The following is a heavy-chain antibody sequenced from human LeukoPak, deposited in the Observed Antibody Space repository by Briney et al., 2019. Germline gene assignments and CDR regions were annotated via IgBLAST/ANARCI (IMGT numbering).Heavy chain of an antibody. CDR3: AKGHLKVFGVVYYPPPPAH. J-gene: IGHJ4*02. D-gene: IGHD3-3*01. Sequence: GGSLRLSCAASGFTFSSYAMSWVRQAPGKGLEWVSAISGSGGSTYYADSVKGRFTISRDNSKNTLYLQMNSLRAEDTAVYYCAKGHLKVFGVVYYPPPPAHWGQGTLVTVSS. CDR2: ISGSGGST. CDR1: GFTFSSYA. V-gene: IGHV3-23*01.